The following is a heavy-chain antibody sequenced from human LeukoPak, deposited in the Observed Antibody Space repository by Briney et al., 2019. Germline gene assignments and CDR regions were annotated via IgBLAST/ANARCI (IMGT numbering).Heavy chain of an antibody. CDR3: ARGVRGSYGTDF. D-gene: IGHD1-26*01. CDR1: GFTFSSDW. J-gene: IGHJ4*02. CDR2: INPPGSRP. V-gene: IGHV3-74*01. Sequence: GGSLRLSCAASGFTFSSDWMRWVRQAPGQGLVWVSRINPPGSRPNDADSVKGRLTISRDNAMNTLYLQLNSLRAEDTGVYYSARGVRGSYGTDFWGQGTLVTVSS.